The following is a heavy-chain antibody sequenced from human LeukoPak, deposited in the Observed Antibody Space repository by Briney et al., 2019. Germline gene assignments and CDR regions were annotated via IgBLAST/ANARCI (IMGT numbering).Heavy chain of an antibody. J-gene: IGHJ6*03. V-gene: IGHV4-34*01. CDR2: IYRDGGT. Sequence: PSETLSLTCAVYGGSFSGYYWDWFRQPPGQGLEWFGNIYRDGGTVYNPSLKSRLTISVDTSKNQFSLKLSSVTAADTAVYYCARGRAGRGYSYVIYYYYYMDVWGKGTTVTVSS. CDR1: GGSFSGYY. D-gene: IGHD5-18*01. CDR3: ARGRAGRGYSYVIYYYYYMDV.